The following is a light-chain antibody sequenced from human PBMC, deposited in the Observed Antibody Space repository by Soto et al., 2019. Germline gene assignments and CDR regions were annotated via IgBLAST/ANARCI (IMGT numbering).Light chain of an antibody. CDR3: QQYHSSPWT. V-gene: IGKV3-20*01. CDR1: QSVSSSY. J-gene: IGKJ1*01. CDR2: GAS. Sequence: EIVLTQSPGTLSLSPGERATLSCRASQSVSSSYLAWYQQKPGQAPRLLIYGASTRATGIPDRFSGSGSGTDFTLTISRLEPEDFAVYYCQQYHSSPWTFGQGTKVEIK.